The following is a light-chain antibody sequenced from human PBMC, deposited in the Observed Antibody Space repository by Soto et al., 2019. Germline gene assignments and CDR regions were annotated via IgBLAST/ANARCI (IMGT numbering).Light chain of an antibody. Sequence: DIQMTQSPSTLSGSVGDRVTITCRASQTISSWLAWYQQKPGKAPKPLIYKASTLKSGVPSRFSGSGSGTEFTLTISSLQPDDFATYYCQHYNSYSEAFGHGTKVDI. CDR1: QTISSW. V-gene: IGKV1-5*03. CDR2: KAS. CDR3: QHYNSYSEA. J-gene: IGKJ1*01.